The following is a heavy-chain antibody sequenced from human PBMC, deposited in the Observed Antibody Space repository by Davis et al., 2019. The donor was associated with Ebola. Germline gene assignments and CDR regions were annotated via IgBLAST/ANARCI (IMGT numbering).Heavy chain of an antibody. Sequence: GESLKISCAASGFTFDDYAMHWVRQAPGKGLVWISRTHIDGSGANYADSVKGRFTISRDNAKNMLYLQMNSLRVEDTAVYYCARSQDYYYGMDVWGPGTTVTVSS. V-gene: IGHV3-74*01. CDR2: THIDGSGA. J-gene: IGHJ6*02. D-gene: IGHD6-19*01. CDR1: GFTFDDYA. CDR3: ARSQDYYYGMDV.